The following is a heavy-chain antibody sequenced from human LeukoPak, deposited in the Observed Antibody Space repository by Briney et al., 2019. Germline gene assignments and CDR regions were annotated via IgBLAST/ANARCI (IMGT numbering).Heavy chain of an antibody. Sequence: GSLRLSCAASGFTFSSYEMNWVRQAPGKGLEWVSSISSSSTYIYYADSVKGRFTISRDNAKNSLYLQMNSLRAEDTAVYYCARRRTGTNYFDYWGQGTLVTVSS. J-gene: IGHJ4*02. CDR3: ARRRTGTNYFDY. V-gene: IGHV3-21*01. CDR2: ISSSSTYI. CDR1: GFTFSSYE. D-gene: IGHD1-1*01.